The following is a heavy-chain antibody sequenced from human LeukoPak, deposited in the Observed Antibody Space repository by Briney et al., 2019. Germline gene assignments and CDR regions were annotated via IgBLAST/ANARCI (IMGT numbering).Heavy chain of an antibody. CDR3: TSWGDTTAEYFQR. CDR2: INPDGRDT. D-gene: IGHD2-21*02. Sequence: GGSLRLSCVVSGFTFNRCWMNWARQAPGKGLEWVAHINPDGRDTYYVDSVKGRFTISRDNAQNSMYLQMNSLRVEDTAVYYCTSWGDTTAEYFQRWGQGTLVTVSS. V-gene: IGHV3-7*01. J-gene: IGHJ1*01. CDR1: GFTFNRCW.